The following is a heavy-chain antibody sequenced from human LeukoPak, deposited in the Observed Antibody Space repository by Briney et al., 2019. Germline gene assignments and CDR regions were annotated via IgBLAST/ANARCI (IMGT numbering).Heavy chain of an antibody. V-gene: IGHV3-7*01. D-gene: IGHD5-24*01. CDR1: GFTFMTYW. CDR3: ARGMATTHDY. Sequence: GGSLRLSCAASGFTFMTYWMSWVRQAPGKGLEWVANIKQDVSEKYYVDSVKGRFTISRDNAKNSLYLQMNSLRAEDTAVYYCARGMATTHDYWGQGTLVTVSS. J-gene: IGHJ4*02. CDR2: IKQDVSEK.